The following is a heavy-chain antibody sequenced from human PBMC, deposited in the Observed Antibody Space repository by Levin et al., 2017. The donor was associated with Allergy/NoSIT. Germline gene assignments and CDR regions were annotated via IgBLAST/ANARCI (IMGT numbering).Heavy chain of an antibody. CDR2: IYYSGST. Sequence: SETLSLTCTVSGGSISSSSYYWGWIRQPPGKGLEWIGSIYYSGSTYYNPSLKSRVTISVDTSKNQFSLKLSSVTAADTAVYYCARHQPQGLDPWGQGTLVTVSS. CDR3: ARHQPQGLDP. V-gene: IGHV4-39*01. CDR1: GGSISSSSYY. J-gene: IGHJ5*02. D-gene: IGHD2-2*01.